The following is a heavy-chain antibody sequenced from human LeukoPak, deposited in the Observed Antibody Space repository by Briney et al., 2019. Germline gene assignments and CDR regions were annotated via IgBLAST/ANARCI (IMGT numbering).Heavy chain of an antibody. CDR2: IYYSGST. CDR3: AGSSSILTIPTFDY. Sequence: SETLSLTCSVSGGSISNYYWSWIRQPPGKGLEWIGYIYYSGSTKYNSSLKSRVTISVQTSNNQFSLKLSSVTAAGTAVYYCAGSSSILTIPTFDYWGRGTLVTVSS. D-gene: IGHD5-24*01. V-gene: IGHV4-59*01. J-gene: IGHJ4*02. CDR1: GGSISNYY.